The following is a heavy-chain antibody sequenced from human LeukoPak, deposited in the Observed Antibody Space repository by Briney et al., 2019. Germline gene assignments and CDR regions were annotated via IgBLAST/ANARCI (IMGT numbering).Heavy chain of an antibody. CDR3: ARDSPYPYYDFWSGSIPTLDY. Sequence: GASVTVSCKASGYTFTSYAMNWVRQAPGQGLEWMGWINTNTGNPTYAQGFTGRFVFSLDTSVSTAYLQISSLKAEDTAVYYCARDSPYPYYDFWSGSIPTLDYWGQGTLVTVSS. CDR2: INTNTGNP. V-gene: IGHV7-4-1*02. D-gene: IGHD3-3*01. J-gene: IGHJ4*02. CDR1: GYTFTSYA.